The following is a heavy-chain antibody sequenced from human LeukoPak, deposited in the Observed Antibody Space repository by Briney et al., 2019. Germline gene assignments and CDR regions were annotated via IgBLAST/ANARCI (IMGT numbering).Heavy chain of an antibody. J-gene: IGHJ4*02. CDR1: GFIFSSYA. CDR2: ISGSGGSA. CDR3: XXXYGDYXXX. D-gene: IGHD4-17*01. V-gene: IGHV3-23*01. Sequence: GGSLRLSCVASGFIFSSYAMSWVRQAPGKGLEWVSGISGSGGSAFYADSVKGRFTISRDNAKNTLYLEMNSLRAEDTAVYYCXXXYGDYXXXWGQGXXXTVS.